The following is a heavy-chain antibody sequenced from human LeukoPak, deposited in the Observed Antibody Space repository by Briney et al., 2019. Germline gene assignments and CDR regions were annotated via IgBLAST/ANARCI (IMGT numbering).Heavy chain of an antibody. CDR1: GFTFSSYG. D-gene: IGHD3-9*01. J-gene: IGHJ6*02. V-gene: IGHV3-33*01. CDR2: IWYDGSNK. Sequence: PGGSLRLSCAASGFTFSSYGMHWVRQAPGKGLEWVAVIWYDGSNKYYADSVKGRFTISRDNSKNTLYLQMNSLRAEDTAVYYCARGLARYFDWLLYYYGMDVWGQGTTVTVSS. CDR3: ARGLARYFDWLLYYYGMDV.